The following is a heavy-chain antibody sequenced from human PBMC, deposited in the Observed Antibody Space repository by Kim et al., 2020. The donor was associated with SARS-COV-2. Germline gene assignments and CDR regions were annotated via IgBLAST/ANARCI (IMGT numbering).Heavy chain of an antibody. D-gene: IGHD6-6*01. J-gene: IGHJ4*02. Sequence: VSVKSRITINPDTSKNQFSLQLNSVTPEDTAVYYCARGGRSSSTTPRFDYWGQGTLVTVSS. CDR3: ARGGRSSSTTPRFDY. V-gene: IGHV6-1*01.